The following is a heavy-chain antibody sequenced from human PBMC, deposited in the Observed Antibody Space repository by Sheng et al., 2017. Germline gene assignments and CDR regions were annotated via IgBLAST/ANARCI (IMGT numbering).Heavy chain of an antibody. Sequence: EVKLVESGGGLVQPGGSLRLSCATSGFIFSNYWMTWVRQAPGKGLEWVSVIYSGGTTYYADSVSGRFTISRDASRNTVYLQMDRLRGDDTAVYYCARDRNWNDGLDVWGQGTTVTVAS. D-gene: IGHD1-1*01. J-gene: IGHJ6*02. CDR3: ARDRNWNDGLDV. CDR1: GFIFSNYW. V-gene: IGHV3-66*01. CDR2: IYSGGTT.